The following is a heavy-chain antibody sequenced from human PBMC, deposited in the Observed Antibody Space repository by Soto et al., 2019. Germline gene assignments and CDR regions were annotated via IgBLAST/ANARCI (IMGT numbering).Heavy chain of an antibody. D-gene: IGHD1-26*01. CDR2: TIPIFGTA. CDR3: ARDGGRHSGGIDY. CDR1: GGTFSSYS. J-gene: IGHJ4*02. Sequence: QVQLVQSGAEVKKPGSSVKVSCKASGGTFSSYSINWVRQDPGQGLEWMGETIPIFGTANYAQKFQGRVTITADESTSTAYMELSSLRSEDTAVYYCARDGGRHSGGIDYWGQGTLVTVSS. V-gene: IGHV1-69*01.